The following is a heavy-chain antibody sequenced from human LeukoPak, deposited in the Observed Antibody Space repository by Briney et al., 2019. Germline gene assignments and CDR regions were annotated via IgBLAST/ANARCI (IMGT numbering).Heavy chain of an antibody. J-gene: IGHJ5*02. CDR1: GGSFSGYY. Sequence: SETLSLTCAVYGGSFSGYYWSWLRQPPGKGLEGIGEINHSGSTNYNPSLKSRVTISVDTSKNQFSLKLSSVTAADTAVYYCASGGDSSSSAWFDPWGQGTLVTVSS. V-gene: IGHV4-34*01. CDR3: ASGGDSSSSAWFDP. D-gene: IGHD6-6*01. CDR2: INHSGST.